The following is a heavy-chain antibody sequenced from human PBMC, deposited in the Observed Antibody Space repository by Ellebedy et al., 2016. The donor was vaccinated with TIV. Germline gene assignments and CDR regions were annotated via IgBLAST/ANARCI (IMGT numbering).Heavy chain of an antibody. CDR1: GDSIGSYW. CDR3: ARDSFRNNSWFYFDF. D-gene: IGHD1/OR15-1a*01. Sequence: MPSETLSLTCTISGDSIGSYWWSWIRQPPGKGLEWIGYIYRSGSTNYNPSLKSRVTISVGTSKNQLSLNLRSVTAADTAVYYCARDSFRNNSWFYFDFWGQGALVTVSS. V-gene: IGHV4-59*01. CDR2: IYRSGST. J-gene: IGHJ4*02.